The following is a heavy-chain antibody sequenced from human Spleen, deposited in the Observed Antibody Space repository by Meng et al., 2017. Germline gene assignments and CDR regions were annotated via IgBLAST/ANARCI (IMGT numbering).Heavy chain of an antibody. J-gene: IGHJ4*02. Sequence: QPQLQESGPGLVKPSETLSLTCTVSGGSISSGDYYWSWIRQPPGKGLEWIGYIYYSGSAYYSPSLKSRVTISVDTSKNQFSLKLSSVTAADTAVYFCARVETATTNPYFDYWGQGTLVTVSS. D-gene: IGHD5-24*01. V-gene: IGHV4-30-4*01. CDR1: GGSISSGDYY. CDR3: ARVETATTNPYFDY. CDR2: IYYSGSA.